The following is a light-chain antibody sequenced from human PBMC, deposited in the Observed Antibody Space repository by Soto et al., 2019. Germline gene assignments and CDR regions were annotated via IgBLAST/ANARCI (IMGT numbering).Light chain of an antibody. Sequence: EIVLTQSPGTLSLSPGERATLSCRPSQSVSNNYLAWYQQKPGQAPRLLIYGASNRATGIPDRFSGSGSWTDFTLTISRLEPEDCAVYYCQQYGSSGTFGQGTKVDIK. V-gene: IGKV3-20*01. CDR3: QQYGSSGT. CDR2: GAS. CDR1: QSVSNNY. J-gene: IGKJ1*01.